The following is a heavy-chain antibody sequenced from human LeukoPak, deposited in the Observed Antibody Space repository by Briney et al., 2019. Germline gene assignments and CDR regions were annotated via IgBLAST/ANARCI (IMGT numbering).Heavy chain of an antibody. CDR2: IRYDGSNK. CDR1: GFTFSSYG. D-gene: IGHD2-2*02. J-gene: IGHJ4*02. CDR3: AKGLADIVLVPPAIGTIRTFDY. V-gene: IGHV3-30*02. Sequence: GGSLRLSCAASGFTFSSYGMHWVRQAPGKGLEWVAFIRYDGSNKYYADSVKGRFTISRDNSKNTLYLQMNSLRAEDTAVYYCAKGLADIVLVPPAIGTIRTFDYWGKGTLVTVSS.